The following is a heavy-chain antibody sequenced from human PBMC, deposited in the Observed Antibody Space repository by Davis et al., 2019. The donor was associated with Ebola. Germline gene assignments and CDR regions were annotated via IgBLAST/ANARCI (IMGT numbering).Heavy chain of an antibody. D-gene: IGHD3-3*01. V-gene: IGHV3-64*01. J-gene: IGHJ6*02. Sequence: SLNIPCAASGFTFSSYAMHRVRQAPGQGLEYASAISSNGGGTYHANSVQGRFTISRDNSKNTLYLQMGSLRAEDMAVYYCARGGGSHIGGVTIYGVVIGESMDVWGQGTTVTVSS. CDR3: ARGGGSHIGGVTIYGVVIGESMDV. CDR1: GFTFSSYA. CDR2: ISSNGGGT.